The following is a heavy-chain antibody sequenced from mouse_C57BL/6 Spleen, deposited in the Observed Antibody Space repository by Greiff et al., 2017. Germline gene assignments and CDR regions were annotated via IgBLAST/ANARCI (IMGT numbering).Heavy chain of an antibody. CDR3: AKGYSNYLNY. Sequence: VQLQQPGAELVKPGASVKLSCKASGYTFTSYWMQWVKQRPGQGLEWIGEIDPSDSYTNYNQKFKGKATLTVDPSSSTAYMQLSSLTSEDSAVYYCAKGYSNYLNYWGQGTTLTVSS. CDR2: IDPSDSYT. CDR1: GYTFTSYW. V-gene: IGHV1-50*01. J-gene: IGHJ2*01. D-gene: IGHD2-5*01.